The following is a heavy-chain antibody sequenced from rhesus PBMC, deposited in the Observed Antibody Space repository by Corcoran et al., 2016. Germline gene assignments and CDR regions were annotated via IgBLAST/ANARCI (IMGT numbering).Heavy chain of an antibody. CDR1: GGSISDSYR. CDR2: IYGSSTST. V-gene: IGHV4S10*01. CDR3: ARESWAFDF. Sequence: QVQLQESGPGVVKPSETLSLTCAVSGGSISDSYRWSWIRQPPGKGLEWIGYIYGSSTSTNYNPSLKSRVTFSKDTSKNQFSLKLSSVTAADTAVYYCARESWAFDFWGQGLRVTVSS. J-gene: IGHJ3*01.